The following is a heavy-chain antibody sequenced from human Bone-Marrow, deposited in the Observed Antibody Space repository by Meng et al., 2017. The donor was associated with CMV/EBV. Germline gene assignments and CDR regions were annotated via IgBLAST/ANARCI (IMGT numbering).Heavy chain of an antibody. V-gene: IGHV1-8*01. D-gene: IGHD6-19*01. CDR3: TTGLADFEY. CDR2: MNPNRSNT. CDR1: GYTFTSYY. J-gene: IGHJ4*01. Sequence: QVQVREAGAGLEKPGATLKVSCKASGYTFTSYYSNSVRQAAGQGLEWMGWMNPNRSNTYNAQKFQGIVTTAKNFTKKTADMDRSSLGSEDTVDYYGTTGLADFEYWGQGTLVTVSS.